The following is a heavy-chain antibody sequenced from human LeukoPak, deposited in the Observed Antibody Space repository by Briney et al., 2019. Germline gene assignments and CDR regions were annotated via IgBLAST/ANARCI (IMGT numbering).Heavy chain of an antibody. CDR2: IYYSGST. Sequence: AETLSLTWTASVDSMISYYRTWIRQPPGKGLEWIGYIYYSGSTTYNPSLKNRVTTSADTPKNQFSLKRSSVTAADTAVYYCARVESYPLRTAFDIWGQGTMVTVSS. D-gene: IGHD1-26*01. V-gene: IGHV4-59*01. J-gene: IGHJ3*02. CDR1: VDSMISYY. CDR3: ARVESYPLRTAFDI.